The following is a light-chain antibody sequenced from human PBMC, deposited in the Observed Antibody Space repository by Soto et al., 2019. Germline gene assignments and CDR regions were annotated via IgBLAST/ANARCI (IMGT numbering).Light chain of an antibody. Sequence: EIVLTQSPVTLSLSPGERATLSCRASQSVSSYLAWYQQKTGQAPRLLIYDASISATGIPARFSGSGSGTDFPLTISSLEPEDFAVYCCQQRSNWPFTFGGGTKVEIK. V-gene: IGKV3-11*01. CDR2: DAS. CDR1: QSVSSY. CDR3: QQRSNWPFT. J-gene: IGKJ4*01.